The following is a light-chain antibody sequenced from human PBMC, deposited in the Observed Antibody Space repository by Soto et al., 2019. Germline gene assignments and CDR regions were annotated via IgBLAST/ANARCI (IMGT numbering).Light chain of an antibody. CDR2: AAS. J-gene: IGKJ5*01. CDR3: PQSYSTTIT. CDR1: QSIRSY. Sequence: DIQMTQSPSSLSASVGDRVTITCRASQSIRSYLNWYEQTEGQAPKIXIYAASSLPSGVPSMFSGSGAGTDFTLTISNLQPEDVATDYCPQSYSTTITFGQGTRMEIK. V-gene: IGKV1-39*01.